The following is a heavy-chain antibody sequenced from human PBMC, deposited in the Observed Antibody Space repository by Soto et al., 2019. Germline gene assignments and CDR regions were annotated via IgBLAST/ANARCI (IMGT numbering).Heavy chain of an antibody. CDR2: IYYSGST. CDR1: AGSISSGGYY. Sequence: PSETLSLTCTVSAGSISSGGYYWSWIRQHPGKGLEWNGYIYYSGSTYYTPSLKSRVTISVDTSKNQFSLKLSSVTAADTAVYYCARERIGYGSGSYYYYGMDVWGQGTTVTVSS. J-gene: IGHJ6*02. CDR3: ARERIGYGSGSYYYYGMDV. V-gene: IGHV4-31*03. D-gene: IGHD3-10*01.